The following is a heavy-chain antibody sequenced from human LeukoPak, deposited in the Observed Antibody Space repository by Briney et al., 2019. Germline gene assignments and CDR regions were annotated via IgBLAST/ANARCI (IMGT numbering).Heavy chain of an antibody. CDR2: INHSGST. Sequence: SETLSLTCAVYGGSFSGYYWSWIRQPPGKGLEWIGEINHSGSTNYNPSLKSRVTTSVDTSKNQFSLKLSSVTAADTAMYYCARGRIAVAGTGNWFDPWGQGTLVTVSS. D-gene: IGHD6-19*01. CDR3: ARGRIAVAGTGNWFDP. V-gene: IGHV4-34*01. J-gene: IGHJ5*02. CDR1: GGSFSGYY.